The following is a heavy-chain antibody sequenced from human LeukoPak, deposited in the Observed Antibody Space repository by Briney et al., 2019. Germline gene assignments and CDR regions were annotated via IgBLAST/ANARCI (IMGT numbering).Heavy chain of an antibody. D-gene: IGHD2-21*02. V-gene: IGHV3-49*03. CDR3: TIVVVTAPVY. J-gene: IGHJ4*02. CDR2: IRSKAYGGTT. Sequence: GRSLGLSCTASGFTFGDYAMSWFRQAPGKGLEWVGFIRSKAYGGTTEYAASVKGRFTISRDDSKSIAYLQMNSLKTEDTAVYYCTIVVVTAPVYWGQGTLVTVSS. CDR1: GFTFGDYA.